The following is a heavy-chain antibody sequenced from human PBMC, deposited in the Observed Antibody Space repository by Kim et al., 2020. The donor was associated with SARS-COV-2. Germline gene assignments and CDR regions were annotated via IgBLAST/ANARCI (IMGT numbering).Heavy chain of an antibody. J-gene: IGHJ4*02. V-gene: IGHV3-30*18. CDR2: ISYDGSNK. Sequence: GGSLRLSCAASGFTFSSYGMHWVRQAPGKGLEWVAVISYDGSNKYYADSVKGRFTISRDNSKNTLYLQMNSLRAEDTAVYYCAKELQQLVRGAYDYWGQGTLVTVSS. CDR1: GFTFSSYG. D-gene: IGHD6-6*01. CDR3: AKELQQLVRGAYDY.